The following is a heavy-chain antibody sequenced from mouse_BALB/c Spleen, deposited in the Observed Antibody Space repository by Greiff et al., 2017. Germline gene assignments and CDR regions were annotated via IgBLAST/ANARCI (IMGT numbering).Heavy chain of an antibody. CDR1: GYAFSSYW. Sequence: VKLLESGAELVRPGSSVKISCKASGYAFSSYWMNWVKQRPGQGLEWIGQIYPGDGDTNYNGKFKGKATLTADKSSSTAYMQLSSLTSEDSAVYCCARYGNYPFDYWGQGTTLTVSS. CDR2: IYPGDGDT. V-gene: IGHV1-80*01. J-gene: IGHJ2*01. D-gene: IGHD2-1*01. CDR3: ARYGNYPFDY.